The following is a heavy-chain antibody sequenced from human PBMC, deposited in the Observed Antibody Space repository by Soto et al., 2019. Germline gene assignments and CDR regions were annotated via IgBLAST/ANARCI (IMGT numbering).Heavy chain of an antibody. J-gene: IGHJ5*02. Sequence: SETLSLTCAVSGGSISSGGYYWDWIRQPPGKGLEWIGSIYFSGSTYYNPSLKSRVTISVDPSKNQFSLKLSSVTAADTAVYYCARDRRFCSGGSCYSPWLDPWGQGTLVTVSS. CDR1: GGSISSGGYY. V-gene: IGHV4-39*02. D-gene: IGHD2-15*01. CDR3: ARDRRFCSGGSCYSPWLDP. CDR2: IYFSGST.